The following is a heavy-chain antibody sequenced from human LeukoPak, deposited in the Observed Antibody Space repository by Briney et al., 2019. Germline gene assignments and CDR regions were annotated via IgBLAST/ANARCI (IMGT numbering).Heavy chain of an antibody. CDR1: GYNFASHT. D-gene: IGHD3-10*01. Sequence: ASVKVSCKASGYNFASHTIHWVRQAPGQSLEWMGWINAGNGNTKYSQKFQGRVTTSRDTSASTAYMELSSLRSEDTAVYYCARDMTMVRGVIAYWGQGTLVTVSS. J-gene: IGHJ4*02. CDR2: INAGNGNT. V-gene: IGHV1-3*01. CDR3: ARDMTMVRGVIAY.